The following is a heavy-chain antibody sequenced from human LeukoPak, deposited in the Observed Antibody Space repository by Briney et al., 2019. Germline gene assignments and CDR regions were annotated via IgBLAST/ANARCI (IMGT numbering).Heavy chain of an antibody. CDR1: GGSISSYY. Sequence: SETLSLTCTVSGGSISSYYWSWIRQPPGKGLEWIGYIYYSGSTNYNPSLKSRVTISVDTSKNQFSLKLSSVTAADTAVYYCAVWFGGLRFDYWGQGTLVTVSS. CDR3: AVWFGGLRFDY. J-gene: IGHJ4*02. D-gene: IGHD3-10*01. V-gene: IGHV4-59*01. CDR2: IYYSGST.